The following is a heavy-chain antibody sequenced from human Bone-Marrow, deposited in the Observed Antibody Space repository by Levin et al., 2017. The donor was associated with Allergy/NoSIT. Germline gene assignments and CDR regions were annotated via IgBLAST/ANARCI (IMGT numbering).Heavy chain of an antibody. CDR3: ASSAIGDWYFHF. D-gene: IGHD2-21*01. CDR2: IGTAGDT. CDR1: GFTFSRSD. V-gene: IGHV3-13*01. J-gene: IGHJ2*01. Sequence: LSLTCAASGFTFSRSDMHWVRQLPGKGLQWVAAIGTAGDTYYPGSVKGRFTISRENAKNSLYLQMNNLRVGDTALYYCASSAIGDWYFHFWGRGTVVTVSS.